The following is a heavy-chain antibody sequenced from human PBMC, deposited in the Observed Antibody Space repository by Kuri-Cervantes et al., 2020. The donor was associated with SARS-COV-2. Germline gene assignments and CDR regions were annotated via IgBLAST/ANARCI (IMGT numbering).Heavy chain of an antibody. V-gene: IGHV3-21*01. D-gene: IGHD3-16*01. CDR3: ASLLSGGGAHLYYFYMDA. CDR2: ISSSSSYI. Sequence: GESLKISCAASGFTFSSYSMNWVRQAPGKGLEWVSSISSSSSYIYYADSVKGRFTISRDNAKNSLYLQMNSLRAEDKAVYYCASLLSGGGAHLYYFYMDAWGKGTSVTVSS. J-gene: IGHJ6*03. CDR1: GFTFSSYS.